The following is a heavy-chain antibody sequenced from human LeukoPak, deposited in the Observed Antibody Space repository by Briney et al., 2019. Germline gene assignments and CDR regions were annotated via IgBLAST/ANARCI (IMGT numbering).Heavy chain of an antibody. D-gene: IGHD5-24*01. Sequence: SETLSLTCTVSGGSISSYYWSWIRQPAGKGLEWIGRIDTSGSTNNNPSLKSRVTMSVDTSKNQFSLKLNSVTAADTAVYYCARELVSEMDYWGQGTLVTVSS. CDR3: ARELVSEMDY. CDR2: IDTSGST. J-gene: IGHJ4*02. V-gene: IGHV4-4*07. CDR1: GGSISSYY.